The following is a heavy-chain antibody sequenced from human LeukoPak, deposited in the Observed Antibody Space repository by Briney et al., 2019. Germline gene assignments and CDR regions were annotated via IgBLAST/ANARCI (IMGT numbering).Heavy chain of an antibody. D-gene: IGHD2-15*01. Sequence: GGSLRLSCAASGFTFSSYEMNWVRQAPGKGLEWVSYISSSGSTIYYADSVKGRFTISRDNAKNSLYLRMNSLRAEDTAVYYCAREDCSGVSCHFAYWGQGTLVTVSS. CDR3: AREDCSGVSCHFAY. CDR1: GFTFSSYE. V-gene: IGHV3-48*03. J-gene: IGHJ4*02. CDR2: ISSSGSTI.